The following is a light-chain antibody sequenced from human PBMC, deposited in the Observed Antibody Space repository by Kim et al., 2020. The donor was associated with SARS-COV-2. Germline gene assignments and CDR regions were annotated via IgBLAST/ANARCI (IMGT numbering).Light chain of an antibody. CDR3: QAWDNNNVI. J-gene: IGLJ2*01. Sequence: GSPGQSARISCSCDKLGKRYTYWYQLKPGQSPVLVMYHDVERPSGIPARFSGSNSGNTATLTISGTQAMDEADYYCQAWDNNNVILGGGTQLTVL. V-gene: IGLV3-1*01. CDR1: KLGKRY. CDR2: HDV.